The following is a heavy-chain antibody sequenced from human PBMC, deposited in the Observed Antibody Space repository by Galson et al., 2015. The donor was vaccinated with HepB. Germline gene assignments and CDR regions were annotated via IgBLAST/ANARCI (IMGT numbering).Heavy chain of an antibody. CDR2: ISYDGSHK. Sequence: SLRLSCAASGFTFSSYGMHWVRQAPGKGLEWVALISYDGSHKYYTDSVKGRFTISRDNSMNTLYLQMNSLGAENTAVYYCARGEVRSGYYYMDVWGKGTTVTVSS. J-gene: IGHJ6*03. V-gene: IGHV3-30*03. CDR3: ARGEVRSGYYYMDV. D-gene: IGHD3-3*01. CDR1: GFTFSSYG.